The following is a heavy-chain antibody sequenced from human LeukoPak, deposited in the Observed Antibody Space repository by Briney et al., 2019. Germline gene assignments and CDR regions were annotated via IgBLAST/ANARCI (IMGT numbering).Heavy chain of an antibody. CDR2: ISYDGSNK. CDR3: ARVHHSSSWGTDDC. CDR1: GFTFSSHA. J-gene: IGHJ4*02. V-gene: IGHV3-30*04. D-gene: IGHD6-13*01. Sequence: GGSLRLSCAASGFTFSSHAMHWVRQAPGKGLEWVAVISYDGSNKYYADSVKGRFTISRDNAKNSLYLHMNSLRGEDTAVYYCARVHHSSSWGTDDCWGQGTLVTVSS.